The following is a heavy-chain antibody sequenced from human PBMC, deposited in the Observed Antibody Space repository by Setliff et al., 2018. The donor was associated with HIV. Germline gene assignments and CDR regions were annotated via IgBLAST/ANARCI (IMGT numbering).Heavy chain of an antibody. CDR3: ARMDITGTWRWFDP. D-gene: IGHD1-7*01. Sequence: SETLSLTCSLSGDSMSTYYWSWIRQTAGKGLEWIGRVYNSGNTNYNPSFMSRVSMSIDTSKNQFSLKLNSVTAADTAIYYCARMDITGTWRWFDPWGRGTLVTVSS. CDR1: GDSMSTYY. J-gene: IGHJ5*02. CDR2: VYNSGNT. V-gene: IGHV4-4*07.